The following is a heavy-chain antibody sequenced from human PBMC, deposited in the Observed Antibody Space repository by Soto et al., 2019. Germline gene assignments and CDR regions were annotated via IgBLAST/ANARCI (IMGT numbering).Heavy chain of an antibody. J-gene: IGHJ4*02. CDR3: AKDPEWELPKYYFDY. V-gene: IGHV3-23*01. CDR1: GITFRNYA. Sequence: GGSLRLSCAASGITFRNYAMSWVRQAPGKGLEWVSSISGSGGSTYYADSVKGRFTISRDKSKNTLYLQMNSLRAEDTAVYYCAKDPEWELPKYYFDYWGQGTLVTVSS. D-gene: IGHD1-26*01. CDR2: ISGSGGST.